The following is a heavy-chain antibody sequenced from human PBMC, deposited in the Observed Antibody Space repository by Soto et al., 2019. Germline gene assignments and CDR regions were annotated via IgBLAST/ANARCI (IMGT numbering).Heavy chain of an antibody. J-gene: IGHJ4*02. CDR3: AAEVVVGATDY. V-gene: IGHV1-46*01. Sequence: ASVKVSCKASGYTFTSYYMHWVRQAPGQGLEWMGMINPSGGNTSYAQKFQERVTITRDMSTSTAYMELSSLRSEDTAVYYCAAEVVVGATDYWGQGTLVTVSS. CDR1: GYTFTSYY. D-gene: IGHD1-26*01. CDR2: INPSGGNT.